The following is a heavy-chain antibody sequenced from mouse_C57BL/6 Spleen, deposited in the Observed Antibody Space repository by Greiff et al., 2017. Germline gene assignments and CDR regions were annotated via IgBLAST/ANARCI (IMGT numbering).Heavy chain of an antibody. D-gene: IGHD1-1*01. CDR3: ARWITTVVYFAY. Sequence: QVQLQQPGAELVKPGASVKLSCKASGYTFTSYWMHWVKQRPGQGLEWIGMIHPNSGSTNYNEKFKSKATLTVDKSSSTAYMQLSSLTSEDSAVYYCARWITTVVYFAYWGQGTTLTVSS. J-gene: IGHJ2*01. CDR2: IHPNSGST. V-gene: IGHV1-64*01. CDR1: GYTFTSYW.